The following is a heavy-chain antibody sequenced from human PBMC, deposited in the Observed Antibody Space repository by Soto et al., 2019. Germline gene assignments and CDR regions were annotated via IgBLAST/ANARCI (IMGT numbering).Heavy chain of an antibody. CDR3: AREYGYDSGYVFGFQH. Sequence: GASVKVSFKASGYTFTSYGISWVRQAPGQGLEWMGWISAYNGNTNYAQKLQGRVTMTTDTSTSTAYMELRSLRSDDTAVYYCAREYGYDSGYVFGFQHWGQRTLVTVSS. CDR1: GYTFTSYG. D-gene: IGHD5-12*01. J-gene: IGHJ1*01. V-gene: IGHV1-18*01. CDR2: ISAYNGNT.